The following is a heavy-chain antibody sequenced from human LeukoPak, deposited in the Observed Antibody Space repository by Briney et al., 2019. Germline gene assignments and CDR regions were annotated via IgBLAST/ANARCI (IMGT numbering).Heavy chain of an antibody. J-gene: IGHJ3*02. V-gene: IGHV1-2*02. CDR3: ARAYYYDSSDAFDI. Sequence: ASVKVSCKASGYTFICYYMHWVRQAPGHGLEWMGWINPKSGGTNYAQKFQGRVTMTRDTSISTAYMELSRLRSDDTAVYYCARAYYYDSSDAFDIWGQGTMVTVSS. CDR2: INPKSGGT. D-gene: IGHD3-22*01. CDR1: GYTFICYY.